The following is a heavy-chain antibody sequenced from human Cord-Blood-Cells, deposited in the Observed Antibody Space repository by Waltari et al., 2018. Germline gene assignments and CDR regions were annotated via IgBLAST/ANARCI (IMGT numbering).Heavy chain of an antibody. CDR2: SNHSGST. CDR1: GGSFSGYY. CDR3: ARGGRVTYYYGSGSYYNFDY. D-gene: IGHD3-10*01. J-gene: IGHJ4*02. Sequence: QVQLQQWGAGLLKPSETLSLTCAVYGGSFSGYYWSWIHQPPGKGLEWIGESNHSGSTNYNPSLKSRVTISVDTSKNQFSLKLSSVTAADTAVYYCARGGRVTYYYGSGSYYNFDYWGQGTLVTVSS. V-gene: IGHV4-34*01.